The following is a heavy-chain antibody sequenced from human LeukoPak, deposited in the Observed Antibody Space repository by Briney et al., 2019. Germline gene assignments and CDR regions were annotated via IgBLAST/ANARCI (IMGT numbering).Heavy chain of an antibody. Sequence: SGPTLVKPTQTLTLTCTFSGFSLSTSGVGVGWIRQPPGKALEWLALIYWDDDKRYSPSLKSRLTITKDTSKNQVVLTMTNMDPVDTATYYCAHRRWSGYYADWFDPWGQGTLVTVSS. CDR3: AHRRWSGYYADWFDP. D-gene: IGHD3-3*01. J-gene: IGHJ5*02. CDR2: IYWDDDK. CDR1: GFSLSTSGVG. V-gene: IGHV2-5*02.